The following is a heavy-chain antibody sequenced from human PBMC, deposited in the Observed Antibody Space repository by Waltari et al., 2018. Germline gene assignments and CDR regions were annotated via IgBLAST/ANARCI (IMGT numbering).Heavy chain of an antibody. J-gene: IGHJ4*02. V-gene: IGHV1-24*01. D-gene: IGHD6-13*01. CDR1: GYTLTELS. CDR3: ATDGRSLGIAAALGY. Sequence: QVQLVQSGAEVKKPGASVKVSCKVSGYTLTELSMHWVRQAPGKGLEWMGGFDPEHGEPIYAQKCQGSVTMTEETSTDNAYMELSSLRSEDTAVYYCATDGRSLGIAAALGYWGQGTLVTVSS. CDR2: FDPEHGEP.